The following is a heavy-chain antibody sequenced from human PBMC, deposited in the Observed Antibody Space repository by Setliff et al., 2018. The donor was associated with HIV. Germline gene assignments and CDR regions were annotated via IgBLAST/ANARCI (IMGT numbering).Heavy chain of an antibody. V-gene: IGHV4-38-2*01. Sequence: SETLSLTCAVSGYSISSGYYWGWIRQPPGKGLEWIGSFYHRGRTYYNPSLKSRVTISVDTSKKQFSLKLSSVTAADTAVYYCASSYCGGDCSLVVDTFWFDPWGQGTRVTVPQ. CDR1: GYSISSGYY. J-gene: IGHJ5*02. D-gene: IGHD2-21*01. CDR2: FYHRGRT. CDR3: ASSYCGGDCSLVVDTFWFDP.